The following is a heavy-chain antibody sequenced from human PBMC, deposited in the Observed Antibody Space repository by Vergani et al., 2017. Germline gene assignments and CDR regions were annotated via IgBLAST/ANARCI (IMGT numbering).Heavy chain of an antibody. CDR1: GGSISSYY. V-gene: IGHV4-59*12. CDR2: IYYSGST. Sequence: QVQLQESGPGLVKPSETLSLTCTVSGGSISSYYWSWIRQPPGKGLEWIGYIYYSGSTNYNPSLKSRVTISVDTSKNQFSLKLSSVTAADTAVYYCARARYYDSSGYPSDAFDIWGQGTMVTVSS. J-gene: IGHJ3*02. D-gene: IGHD3-22*01. CDR3: ARARYYDSSGYPSDAFDI.